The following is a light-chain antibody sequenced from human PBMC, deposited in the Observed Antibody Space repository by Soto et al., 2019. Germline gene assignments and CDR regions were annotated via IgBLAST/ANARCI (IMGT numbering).Light chain of an antibody. CDR3: QQYNNWPIT. CDR1: QSIGSN. Sequence: EIVMTQSPATLSVSPGERVSLSCRASQSIGSNLAWYQQKPGQSPRPLIYGASTRATGLPARFSGSGSGTEFTLTISSLQSEDFALYYCQQYNNWPITFGQGTRLEI. V-gene: IGKV3-15*01. CDR2: GAS. J-gene: IGKJ5*01.